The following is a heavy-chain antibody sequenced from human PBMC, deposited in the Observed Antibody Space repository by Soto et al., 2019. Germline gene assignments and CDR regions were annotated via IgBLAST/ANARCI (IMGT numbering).Heavy chain of an antibody. Sequence: EVQLLESGGGLVQPGGSLRLSCAASGFTFGSYAVSWVRQAPGKGLEWVSSIIKSGSSTYYADSVKGRFTISRDNSKSTLFLQMNSLTAEDTAVYYCAKHRGFTPPYYSDYWGQGTLVTVSS. V-gene: IGHV3-23*01. CDR3: AKHRGFTPPYYSDY. J-gene: IGHJ4*02. CDR1: GFTFGSYA. D-gene: IGHD2-15*01. CDR2: IIKSGSST.